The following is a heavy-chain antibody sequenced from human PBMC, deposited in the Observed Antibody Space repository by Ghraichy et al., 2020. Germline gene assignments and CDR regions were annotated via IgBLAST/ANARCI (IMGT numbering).Heavy chain of an antibody. Sequence: SETLSLTCTVSGGSISTNSYYWGWIRQPPGKGLEWIGTIYYTGSTYYNPSLKSRVTISVDTSKNQFSLKLSSVTAADTAVYYCASERDSSGSVDYWGQGTLVTVSS. V-gene: IGHV4-39*01. D-gene: IGHD6-19*01. J-gene: IGHJ4*02. CDR3: ASERDSSGSVDY. CDR2: IYYTGST. CDR1: GGSISTNSYY.